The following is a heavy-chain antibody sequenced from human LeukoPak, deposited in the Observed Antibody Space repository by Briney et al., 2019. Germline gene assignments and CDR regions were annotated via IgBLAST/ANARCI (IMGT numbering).Heavy chain of an antibody. CDR2: IYYRGST. J-gene: IGHJ4*02. CDR1: GGSISSYY. D-gene: IGHD4-17*01. V-gene: IGHV4-59*01. Sequence: SETLSLTCTVSGGSISSYYWSWIRQPPGKGLEWIGYIYYRGSTNYNPSLKSRVTFSVDTSKNQFSLKLNSVTAADTAVYYCARGGDYGDLRYFDYWGQGTLVTVCS. CDR3: ARGGDYGDLRYFDY.